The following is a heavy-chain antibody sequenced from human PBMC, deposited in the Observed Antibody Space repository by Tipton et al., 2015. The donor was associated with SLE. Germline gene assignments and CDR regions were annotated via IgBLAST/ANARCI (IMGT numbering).Heavy chain of an antibody. CDR2: INSDGSST. V-gene: IGHV3-74*01. CDR1: GFTFSSYW. J-gene: IGHJ3*02. Sequence: SLRLSCAASGFTFSSYWMHWVRQAPGKGLVWVSRINSDGSSTSYADSVKGRFTISRDTAKNTLYLQMNSLRAEDKAVYYCEREWVGAFDIWGQGTMVTVSS. D-gene: IGHD1-26*01. CDR3: EREWVGAFDI.